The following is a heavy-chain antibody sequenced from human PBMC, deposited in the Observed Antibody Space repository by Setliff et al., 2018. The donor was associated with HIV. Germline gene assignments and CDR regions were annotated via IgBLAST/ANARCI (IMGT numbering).Heavy chain of an antibody. J-gene: IGHJ6*03. V-gene: IGHV7-4-1*01. D-gene: IGHD3-3*01. CDR1: GYTFTTYA. CDR2: INTNAGNP. Sequence: ASVKVSCKASGYTFTTYAINWVRQAPGQGLEWMGWINTNAGNPTYAHGFTGRFVFSVDTPVSTAYLQIFSLKAEDTAVYYCTRDHTPPPNYDFWSGQLDLRNIFYYMDVWGTGSPVTVSS. CDR3: TRDHTPPPNYDFWSGQLDLRNIFYYMDV.